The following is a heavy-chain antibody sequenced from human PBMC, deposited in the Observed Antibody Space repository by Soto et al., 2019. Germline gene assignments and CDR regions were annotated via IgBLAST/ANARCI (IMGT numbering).Heavy chain of an antibody. CDR2: IYYSGST. Sequence: SETLSLTCAVSGGSISSGDYYWSWIRQPPGKGLEWIGYIYYSGSTYYNPSLKSRVTISVDTSKNQFSLKLSSVTAADTAVYYCARVGGFGATTIDYWGQGTLVTVSS. V-gene: IGHV4-30-4*01. CDR1: GGSISSGDYY. CDR3: ARVGGFGATTIDY. D-gene: IGHD3-10*01. J-gene: IGHJ4*02.